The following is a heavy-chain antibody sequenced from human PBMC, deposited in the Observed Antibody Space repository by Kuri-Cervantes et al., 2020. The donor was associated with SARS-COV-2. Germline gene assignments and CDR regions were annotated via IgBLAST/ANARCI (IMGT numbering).Heavy chain of an antibody. D-gene: IGHD3-9*01. CDR2: IGAYNGNT. V-gene: IGHV1-18*01. CDR1: GYTFTSYG. J-gene: IGHJ6*03. CDR3: ARGGYFYWLANLYYYYMDV. Sequence: ASVKVSCKASGYTFTSYGISWVRQAPGQGLEWMGWIGAYNGNTNYAQKLQGRVTMTTDTSTSTAYMELRSLRSDDTAVYYCARGGYFYWLANLYYYYMDVWGKGTSVTVSS.